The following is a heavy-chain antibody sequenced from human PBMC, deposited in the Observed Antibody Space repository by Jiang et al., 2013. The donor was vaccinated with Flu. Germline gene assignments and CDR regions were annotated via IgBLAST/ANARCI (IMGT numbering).Heavy chain of an antibody. J-gene: IGHJ6*01. CDR1: GFTFSSYA. D-gene: IGHD2-15*01. CDR2: ISYDGSNK. Sequence: VQLVESGGGVVQPGRSLRLSCAASGFTFSSYAMHWVRQAPGKGLEWVAVISYDGSNKYYADSVKGRFTISRDNSKNTLYLQMNSLRAEDTAVYYCARDIVVVVAAKNHYGMD. V-gene: IGHV3-30-3*01. CDR3: ARDIVVVVAAKNHYGMD.